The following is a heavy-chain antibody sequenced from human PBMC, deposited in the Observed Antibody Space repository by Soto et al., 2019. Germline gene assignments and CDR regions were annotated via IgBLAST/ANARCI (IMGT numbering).Heavy chain of an antibody. Sequence: GASVKVSCKASGFTFSSSAVQWVRQARGQRLEWIGWIVVGSGNTNYAQKFRERVTITRDMSTSTAYMELTSLRSDDTAVYYCAADNDFWSGQYSYDYWGQGALVTVSS. CDR1: GFTFSSSA. CDR2: IVVGSGNT. CDR3: AADNDFWSGQYSYDY. J-gene: IGHJ4*02. D-gene: IGHD3-3*01. V-gene: IGHV1-58*01.